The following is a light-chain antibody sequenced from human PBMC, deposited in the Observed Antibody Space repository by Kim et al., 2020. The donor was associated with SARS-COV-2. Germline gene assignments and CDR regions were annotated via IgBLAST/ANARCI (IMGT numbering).Light chain of an antibody. V-gene: IGLV1-40*01. J-gene: IGLJ3*02. CDR1: SSNNGAGYD. Sequence: RVTISGTGSSSNNGAGYDVHWYQQLPGTAPKRLIYGNSNRPSGVPDRFSGSKSGTSASLAITGLQAEDEADYYCQSYDSSLSGSVFGGGTQLTVL. CDR3: QSYDSSLSGSV. CDR2: GNS.